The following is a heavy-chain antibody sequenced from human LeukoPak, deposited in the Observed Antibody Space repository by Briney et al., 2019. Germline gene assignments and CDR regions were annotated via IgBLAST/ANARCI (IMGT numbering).Heavy chain of an antibody. CDR3: ARGGSWYAYYYYYYMDV. J-gene: IGHJ6*03. V-gene: IGHV1-46*01. Sequence: ASVKVSCKASGYTFTTYYMHWVRQAPGQGLEWMGIINPSGGSTSYAQKFQGRVTMTRDTSTSTVYMELSSLRSEDTAVYYCARGGSWYAYYYYYYMDVWGKGTTVTISS. D-gene: IGHD6-13*01. CDR1: GYTFTTYY. CDR2: INPSGGST.